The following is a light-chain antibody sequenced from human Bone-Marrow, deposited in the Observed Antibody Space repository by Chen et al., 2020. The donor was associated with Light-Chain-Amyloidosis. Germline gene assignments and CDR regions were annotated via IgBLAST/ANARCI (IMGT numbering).Light chain of an antibody. V-gene: IGKV2-28*01. Sequence: EIVMTQSPLSLTVTPGEPASISCTSSHSLMESDGINYLDWYLQKPGQSPHLLIYLASDPAPGVPDRFSGSGSGKNFTLKISRVEAEDVGVYYCMQGSLTTFTFGPGTKVEI. CDR2: LAS. CDR1: HSLMESDGINY. J-gene: IGKJ3*01. CDR3: MQGSLTTFT.